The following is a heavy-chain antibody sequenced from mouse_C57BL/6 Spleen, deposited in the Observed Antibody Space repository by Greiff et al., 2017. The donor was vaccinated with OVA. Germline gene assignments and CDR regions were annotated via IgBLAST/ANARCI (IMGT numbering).Heavy chain of an antibody. D-gene: IGHD2-4*01. V-gene: IGHV1-55*01. J-gene: IGHJ4*01. CDR2: IYPGSGST. CDR3: ARENYDYDYYAMDY. CDR1: GYTFTSYW. Sequence: VQLQQPGAELVKPGASVKMSCKASGYTFTSYWITWVKQRPGQGLEWIGDIYPGSGSTNYNQKFKSKATLTVDTSSSTAYMQLSSLTSEDSAVYYCARENYDYDYYAMDYWGQGTSVTVSS.